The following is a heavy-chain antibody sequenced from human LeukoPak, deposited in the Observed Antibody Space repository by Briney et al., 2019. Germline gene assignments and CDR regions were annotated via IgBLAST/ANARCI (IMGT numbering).Heavy chain of an antibody. CDR3: ARRVFYYYGSGSHIDY. CDR1: GYTFTSYG. D-gene: IGHD3-10*01. Sequence: VASVKVSCKASGYTFTSYGISWVRQAPGQGLEWMGWIGAYNGNTNYAQKLQGRVTMTTDTSTSTAYMELRSLRSDDTAVYYCARRVFYYYGSGSHIDYWGQGTLVTVSS. V-gene: IGHV1-18*01. CDR2: IGAYNGNT. J-gene: IGHJ4*02.